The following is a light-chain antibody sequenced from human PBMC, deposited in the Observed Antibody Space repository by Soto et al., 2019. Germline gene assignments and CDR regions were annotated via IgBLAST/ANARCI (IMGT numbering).Light chain of an antibody. CDR2: GAS. CDR1: QSISSN. J-gene: IGKJ2*01. Sequence: EILMTQSPVTLSVSPGERATLSCRASQSISSNLAWFQQKPGQAPRLLIYGASTRATGIPARFSGSGSGTKFSLTISSMQYEDFSVYYCQQYNNWSPYTFGQGTKLEIK. V-gene: IGKV3-15*01. CDR3: QQYNNWSPYT.